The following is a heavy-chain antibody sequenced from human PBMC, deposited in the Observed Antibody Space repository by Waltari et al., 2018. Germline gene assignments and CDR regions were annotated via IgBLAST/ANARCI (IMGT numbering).Heavy chain of an antibody. CDR3: ARLPGYSSGWYDY. J-gene: IGHJ4*02. CDR1: GSISSGDYY. CDR2: IYYSGST. V-gene: IGHV4-30-4*08. Sequence: QVQLQESGPGLVKPSQTLSLTCTVSGSISSGDYYWSWIRQPPGKGLEWIGYIYYSGSTYYNPSLKSRVTISVDTSKNQFSLKLSSVTAADTAVYYCARLPGYSSGWYDYWGQGTLVTVSS. D-gene: IGHD6-19*01.